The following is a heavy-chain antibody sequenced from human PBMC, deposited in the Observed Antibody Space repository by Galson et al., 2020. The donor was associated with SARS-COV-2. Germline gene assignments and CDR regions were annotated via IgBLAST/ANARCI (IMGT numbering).Heavy chain of an antibody. D-gene: IGHD6-19*01. CDR1: GFTFSSYE. J-gene: IGHJ4*02. CDR3: ARRDSSGWYGLDY. Sequence: GGSLRLSCAASGFTFSSYEMNWVRQAPGKGLEWVSYISSSGSTIYYADSVKGRFTISRDNAKNSLYLQMNSLRAEDTAVYYCARRDSSGWYGLDYWGQGTLVTVSS. V-gene: IGHV3-48*03. CDR2: ISSSGSTI.